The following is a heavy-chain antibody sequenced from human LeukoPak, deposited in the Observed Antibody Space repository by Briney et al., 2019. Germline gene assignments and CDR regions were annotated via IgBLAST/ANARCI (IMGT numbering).Heavy chain of an antibody. V-gene: IGHV6-1*01. CDR2: TYYRSKWYN. CDR1: GDSVSSNSAG. Sequence: SQTLSLTCAISGDSVSSNSAGWNWIRQSPSRGLEWLGRTYYRSKWYNDDAVSVKSRITINPDTAKNQFSLQLKSVTPEDTALYYCARGGLVRGTINSLIVFDIWGQGIMVTVSS. J-gene: IGHJ3*02. D-gene: IGHD3-10*01. CDR3: ARGGLVRGTINSLIVFDI.